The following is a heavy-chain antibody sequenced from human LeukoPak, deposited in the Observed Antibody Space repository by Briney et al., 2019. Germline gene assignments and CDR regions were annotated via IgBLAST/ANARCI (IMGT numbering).Heavy chain of an antibody. D-gene: IGHD6-19*01. CDR2: ISAYNGNT. J-gene: IGHJ4*02. CDR1: GYTFTSYG. Sequence: ASVKVSCKASGYTFTSYGISWVRQAPGRGLEWMGWISAYNGNTNYAQKLQGRVTMTTDTSTSTAYMELRSLRSDDTAVYYCARKTGGWYSYYFDYWGQGTLVTVSS. CDR3: ARKTGGWYSYYFDY. V-gene: IGHV1-18*01.